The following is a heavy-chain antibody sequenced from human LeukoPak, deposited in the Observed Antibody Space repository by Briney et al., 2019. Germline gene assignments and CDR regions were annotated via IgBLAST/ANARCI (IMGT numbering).Heavy chain of an antibody. Sequence: ASVKVSCKASGYTFTSYGISWVRQAPGQGLEWKGWISGFNGATNYAQKFQGRVTMTIDTSTNTTYMDLRTVTSDDTAIYYCARALPGAATAHNWFDPWGQGTLVTVSS. CDR2: ISGFNGAT. J-gene: IGHJ5*02. CDR3: ARALPGAATAHNWFDP. D-gene: IGHD6-13*01. V-gene: IGHV1-18*01. CDR1: GYTFTSYG.